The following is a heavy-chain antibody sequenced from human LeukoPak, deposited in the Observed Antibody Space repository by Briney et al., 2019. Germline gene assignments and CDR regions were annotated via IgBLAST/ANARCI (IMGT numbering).Heavy chain of an antibody. V-gene: IGHV3-30*02. CDR2: IRYDGSNQ. CDR1: GFTFSFYG. Sequence: GGSLRLSCAASGFTFSFYGMHWVRQAPGRGLEWVAFIRYDGSNQYYADSVKGRFTISRDNSKNTLYLQMNSLRAEDTAVYYCARSGKDSSGWYPWFDPWGQGTLVTVSS. J-gene: IGHJ5*02. D-gene: IGHD6-19*01. CDR3: ARSGKDSSGWYPWFDP.